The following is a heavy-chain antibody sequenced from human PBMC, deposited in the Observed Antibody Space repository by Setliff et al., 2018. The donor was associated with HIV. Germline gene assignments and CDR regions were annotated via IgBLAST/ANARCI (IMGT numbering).Heavy chain of an antibody. D-gene: IGHD4-17*01. J-gene: IGHJ3*02. Sequence: SETLSLTCTVSRGSISRYYWSWIRQPPGKGLEWIGYIYYTGTTKYNPSLKSRVTMSVDTSKNQLSLKLSSLTAADTAVYYCARDRPPSTVDMLGAFDRWGQGTKVTVSS. CDR3: ARDRPPSTVDMLGAFDR. CDR1: RGSISRYY. CDR2: IYYTGTT. V-gene: IGHV4-59*01.